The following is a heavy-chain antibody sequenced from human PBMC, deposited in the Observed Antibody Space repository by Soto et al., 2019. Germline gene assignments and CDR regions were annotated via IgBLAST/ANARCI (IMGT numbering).Heavy chain of an antibody. V-gene: IGHV3-73*01. J-gene: IGHJ4*02. CDR2: IRSKADSYAT. CDR3: TSSGLGYCSGGSCYG. D-gene: IGHD2-15*01. CDR1: GFTFSGSA. Sequence: TGGSLRLSCAASGFTFSGSAMHWVRQASGKGLEWVGRIRSKADSYATSYAASVKGRFTISRDDSKNTAYLQMNSLKTEDTAVYYCTSSGLGYCSGGSCYGWGQGTLVTVSS.